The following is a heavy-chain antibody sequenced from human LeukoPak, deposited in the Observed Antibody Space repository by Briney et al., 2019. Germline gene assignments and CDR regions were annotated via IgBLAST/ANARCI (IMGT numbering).Heavy chain of an antibody. CDR3: ARDNYGDYSDY. CDR1: GFTVSNNY. V-gene: IGHV3-7*01. D-gene: IGHD4-17*01. Sequence: GGSLRLSCAASGFTVSNNYMNWVRQAPGKGLEWVANIKQDGSEKYYVDSVKGRFTISRDNAKNSLYLQMNSLRAEDTAVYYCARDNYGDYSDYWGQGTLVTVSS. CDR2: IKQDGSEK. J-gene: IGHJ4*02.